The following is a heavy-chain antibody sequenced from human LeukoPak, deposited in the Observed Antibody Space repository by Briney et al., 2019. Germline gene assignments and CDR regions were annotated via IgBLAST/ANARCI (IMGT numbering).Heavy chain of an antibody. V-gene: IGHV3-23*01. CDR2: ISGSGGST. Sequence: RGSLRLSCAASGFTFSSYAMSWVRQAPGKGLEWVSAISGSGGSTYYADSVKGRFTISRDNSKNTLYLQMNSLRAEDTAVYYCAKGALVVPAPSDYFDYWGQGTLVTVSS. CDR1: GFTFSSYA. D-gene: IGHD2-2*01. J-gene: IGHJ4*02. CDR3: AKGALVVPAPSDYFDY.